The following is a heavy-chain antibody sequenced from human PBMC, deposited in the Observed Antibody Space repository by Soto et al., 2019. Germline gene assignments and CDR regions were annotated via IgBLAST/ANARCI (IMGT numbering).Heavy chain of an antibody. CDR2: ISGSGGST. CDR3: ANPWVATARGWFDP. V-gene: IGHV3-23*01. CDR1: GFTFSSYA. J-gene: IGHJ5*02. Sequence: HPGGSLRLSCAASGFTFSSYAMSWVRQAPGKGLEWVSAISGSGGSTYYADSVKGRFTISRDNSKNTLYLQMNSLRAEDTAVYYCANPWVATARGWFDPWGQGTLVTVSS. D-gene: IGHD5-12*01.